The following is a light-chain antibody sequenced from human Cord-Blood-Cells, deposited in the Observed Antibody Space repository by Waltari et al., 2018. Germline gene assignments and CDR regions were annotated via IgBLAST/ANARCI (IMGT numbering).Light chain of an antibody. CDR2: AAS. CDR3: QQYNNWPPLT. V-gene: IGKV3-15*01. J-gene: IGKJ4*01. CDR1: QSVRSN. Sequence: EIVMTQSPATLSVSPGERATLSCRASQSVRSNLASYQQKPGQAPRLLIYAASTRATGIPARFSGSGSGTEFTLTISSLQSEDFAVYYCQQYNNWPPLTFGGGTKVEIK.